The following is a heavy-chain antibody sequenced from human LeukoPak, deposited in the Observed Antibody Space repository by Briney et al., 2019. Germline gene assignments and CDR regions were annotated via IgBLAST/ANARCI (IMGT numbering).Heavy chain of an antibody. CDR2: INPNSGGT. CDR3: ARLWEDIVVVPAAQDY. Sequence: ASVKVSCKASGYTFTGYYMHWVRQAPGQGLEWMGWINPNSGGTNYAQKFQGRVTMTRDTSISTAYMELSRLRSDDTAVYYCARLWEDIVVVPAAQDYWGQGTLVTVSS. V-gene: IGHV1-2*02. J-gene: IGHJ4*02. D-gene: IGHD2-2*01. CDR1: GYTFTGYY.